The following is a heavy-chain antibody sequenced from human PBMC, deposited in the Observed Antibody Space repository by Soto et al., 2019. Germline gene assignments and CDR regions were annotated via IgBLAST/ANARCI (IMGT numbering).Heavy chain of an antibody. CDR1: GFTFSTHS. CDR2: IHSSSSWE. CDR3: VFDFWLVPTV. D-gene: IGHD3-3*01. V-gene: IGHV3-48*01. J-gene: IGHJ6*04. Sequence: GGSLRLSCVASGFTFSTHSMNWVRQAPGRGLEWVSYIHSSSSWEVYADSVRGRFTVSRDNAKNSLYLQMSSLRAEDTAVYYCVFDFWLVPTVWGKGTTVTVSS.